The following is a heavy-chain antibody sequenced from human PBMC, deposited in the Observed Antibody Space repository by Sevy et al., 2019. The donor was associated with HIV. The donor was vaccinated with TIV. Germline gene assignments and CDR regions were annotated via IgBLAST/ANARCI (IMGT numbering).Heavy chain of an antibody. CDR3: ARDLVVIYGSGNYSNYGMDI. D-gene: IGHD3-10*01. V-gene: IGHV3-11*01. Sequence: GGCLRLSCEASGFTFSNSYMSWVRQSPGKGLEWVSYISSRGSTIYYAESVKGRFTISRDNAKNSLYLQMNGLRDDDTAVYYCARDLVVIYGSGNYSNYGMDIWGQGTTVTVSS. J-gene: IGHJ6*02. CDR1: GFTFSNSY. CDR2: ISSRGSTI.